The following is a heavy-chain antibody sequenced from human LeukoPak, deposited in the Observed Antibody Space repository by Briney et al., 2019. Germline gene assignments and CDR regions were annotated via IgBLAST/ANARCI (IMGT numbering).Heavy chain of an antibody. Sequence: PGGSLRLSCAASGFAFSRYAMNWVRQAPGRGLEWVSAIGGRGGNTFYADSVKGRFTISRDNSKHTLHLQMNSLRAEDTALYYCAKATTAIVVDNFFDYWGQGTLVSVSS. CDR2: IGGRGGNT. J-gene: IGHJ4*02. CDR1: GFAFSRYA. V-gene: IGHV3-23*01. D-gene: IGHD3-22*01. CDR3: AKATTAIVVDNFFDY.